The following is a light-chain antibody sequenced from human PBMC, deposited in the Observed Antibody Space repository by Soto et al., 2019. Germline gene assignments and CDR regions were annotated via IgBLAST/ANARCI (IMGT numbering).Light chain of an antibody. CDR2: DVS. J-gene: IGLJ1*01. CDR1: SSDIGRYNY. CDR3: GSYISSSTYV. Sequence: QSVLTQPASVSGSPGQSITISCTGTSSDIGRYNYVSWYQQYPGKAPKFMIYDVSNRPSGVSNRFSGSKSGNTASLTISGLQAEDEADYYCGSYISSSTYVFGTGTKATVL. V-gene: IGLV2-14*01.